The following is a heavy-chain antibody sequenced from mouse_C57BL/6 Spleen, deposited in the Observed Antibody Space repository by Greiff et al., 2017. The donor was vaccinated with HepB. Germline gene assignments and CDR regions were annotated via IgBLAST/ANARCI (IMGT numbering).Heavy chain of an antibody. CDR3: VRQDYGSSYYFDY. V-gene: IGHV10-1*01. Sequence: DVKLQESGGGLVQPKGSLKLSCAASGFSFNTYAMNWVRQAPGKGLEWVARIRSKSNNYATYYADSVKDRFTISRDDSESMLYLQMNNLKTEDTAMYYCVRQDYGSSYYFDYWGQGTTLTVSS. J-gene: IGHJ2*01. D-gene: IGHD1-1*01. CDR1: GFSFNTYA. CDR2: IRSKSNNYAT.